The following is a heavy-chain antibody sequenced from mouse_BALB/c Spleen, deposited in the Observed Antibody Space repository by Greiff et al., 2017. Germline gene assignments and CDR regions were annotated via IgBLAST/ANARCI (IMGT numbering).Heavy chain of an antibody. CDR3: AREDSYFDY. CDR1: GYAFSSYW. CDR2: IYPGDGDT. J-gene: IGHJ2*01. Sequence: VKLMESGAELVRPGSSVKISCKASGYAFSSYWMNWVKQRPGQGLEWIGQIYPGDGDTNYNGKFKGKATLTADKSSSTAYMQLSSLTSEDSAVYFCAREDSYFDYWGQGTTLTVSS. V-gene: IGHV1-80*01.